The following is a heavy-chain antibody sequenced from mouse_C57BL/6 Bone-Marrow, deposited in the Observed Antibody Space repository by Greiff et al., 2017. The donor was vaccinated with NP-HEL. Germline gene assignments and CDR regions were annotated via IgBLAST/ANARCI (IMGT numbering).Heavy chain of an antibody. CDR2: IYPRSGDT. D-gene: IGHD1-1*01. CDR3: ARADYYGSGAY. CDR1: GYTFTSYG. J-gene: IGHJ3*01. V-gene: IGHV1-81*01. Sequence: VQLQQSGAELARPGASVKLSCKASGYTFTSYGISWVKQRTGQGLEWIGEIYPRSGDTYYNEKFKGKATLTADKSSSTAYMELRSLTSEDSAVYFCARADYYGSGAYWGQGTLVTVSA.